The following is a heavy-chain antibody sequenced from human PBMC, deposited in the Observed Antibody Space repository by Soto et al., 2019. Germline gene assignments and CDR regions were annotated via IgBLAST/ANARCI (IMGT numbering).Heavy chain of an antibody. V-gene: IGHV1-18*01. CDR3: AREKYSSSWYLDNWFDP. CDR1: GYTFTSYG. CDR2: ISAYNGNT. Sequence: QVQLVQSGAEVKKPGASVKVSCKASGYTFTSYGISWVRQAPGQGLEWMGWISAYNGNTNYTQKLQGRVTMTTDTSTSTAYMELRSLRSDDTAVYYCAREKYSSSWYLDNWFDPWGQGTLVTVSS. D-gene: IGHD6-13*01. J-gene: IGHJ5*02.